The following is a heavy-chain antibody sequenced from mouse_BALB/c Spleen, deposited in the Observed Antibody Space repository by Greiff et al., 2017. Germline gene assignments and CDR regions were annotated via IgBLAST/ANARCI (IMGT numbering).Heavy chain of an antibody. D-gene: IGHD2-3*01. Sequence: EVKLQESGGGLVQPGGSRKLSCAASGFTFSSFGMHWVRQAPEKGLEWVAYISSGSSTIYYADTVKGRFTISRDNPKNTLFLQMTSLRSEDTAMYYCARNDIGPRAMDYWGQGTSVTVSS. CDR2: ISSGSSTI. J-gene: IGHJ4*01. CDR3: ARNDIGPRAMDY. CDR1: GFTFSSFG. V-gene: IGHV5-17*02.